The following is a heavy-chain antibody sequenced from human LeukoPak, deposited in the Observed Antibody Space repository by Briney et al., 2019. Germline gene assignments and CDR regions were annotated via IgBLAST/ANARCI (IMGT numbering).Heavy chain of an antibody. D-gene: IGHD4-17*01. V-gene: IGHV3-23*01. CDR1: GFTFSSYA. CDR3: AKVSTVTSYYYYGMDV. Sequence: GSLRLSCAASGFTFSSYAMSWVRQAPGKGLEWVSAISGSGGSTYYADSVKGRFTISRDNSKNTLYLQMNSLRAEDTAVYYCAKVSTVTSYYYYGMDVWGQGTTVTVSS. J-gene: IGHJ6*02. CDR2: ISGSGGST.